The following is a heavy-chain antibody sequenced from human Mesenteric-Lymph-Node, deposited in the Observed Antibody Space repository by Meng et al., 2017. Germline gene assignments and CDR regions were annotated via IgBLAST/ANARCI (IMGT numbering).Heavy chain of an antibody. CDR3: ARGSETTVVTPYLNDYAFDI. V-gene: IGHV3-66*02. Sequence: GGSLRLSCAASGFTVSSNYMSWVRQAPGKGLEWVSVIYSGGSTYYADSVKGRFTISRDNSKNTLYLQMNSLRAEDTAVYYCARGSETTVVTPYLNDYAFDIWGQGTMVTVSS. D-gene: IGHD4-23*01. J-gene: IGHJ3*02. CDR2: IYSGGST. CDR1: GFTVSSNY.